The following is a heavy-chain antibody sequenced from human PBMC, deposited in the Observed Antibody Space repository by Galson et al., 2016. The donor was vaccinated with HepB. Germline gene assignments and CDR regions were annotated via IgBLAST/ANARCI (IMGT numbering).Heavy chain of an antibody. CDR1: GLTFSAFT. Sequence: SLRLSCAPSGLTFSAFTMHWVRQAPGKGLEYVSAISRNGGTSKYADSLKGRFTISRDNSKSTLFLQMSSLRPDDTAVYYCVVGNGFNSLDYWGQGTLV. CDR3: VVGNGFNSLDY. V-gene: IGHV3-64D*09. CDR2: ISRNGGTS. J-gene: IGHJ4*02. D-gene: IGHD5-24*01.